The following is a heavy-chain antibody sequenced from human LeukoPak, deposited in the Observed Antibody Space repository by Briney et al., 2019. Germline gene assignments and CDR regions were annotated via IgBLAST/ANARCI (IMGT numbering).Heavy chain of an antibody. V-gene: IGHV3-7*01. D-gene: IGHD5-18*01. Sequence: PGGSLRLSCAVSGFTFSDYWMSWVRQAPGKGLEWVADIKQDGGEKNYVDSVKGRFTISRDNAKNTLYLQMNSLRAEDTAVYYCARAGYTYGTLYFWGQGTRVTVSS. CDR1: GFTFSDYW. J-gene: IGHJ4*02. CDR3: ARAGYTYGTLYF. CDR2: IKQDGGEK.